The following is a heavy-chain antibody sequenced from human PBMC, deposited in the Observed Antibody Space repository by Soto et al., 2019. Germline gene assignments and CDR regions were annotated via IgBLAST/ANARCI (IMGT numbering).Heavy chain of an antibody. Sequence: EASVKVSCKASGYTFTSYGISWVRQAPGQGLEWMGWISAYNGNTNYAQKLQGRVTMTTDTSTSTAYMELRSLRSDDTAVYYCARRSRLYYYDSSGYYYWGQGTLVTVS. V-gene: IGHV1-18*01. CDR3: ARRSRLYYYDSSGYYY. CDR1: GYTFTSYG. J-gene: IGHJ4*02. D-gene: IGHD3-22*01. CDR2: ISAYNGNT.